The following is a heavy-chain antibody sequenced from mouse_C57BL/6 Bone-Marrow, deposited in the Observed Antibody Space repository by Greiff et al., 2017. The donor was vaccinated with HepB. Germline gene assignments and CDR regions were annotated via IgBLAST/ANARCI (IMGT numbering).Heavy chain of an antibody. CDR3: ARRITTVYAMDY. J-gene: IGHJ4*01. CDR1: GFTFSDYY. Sequence: EVKLVESGGGLVQPGGSLKLSCAASGFTFSDYYMYWVRQTPEKRLEWVAYISNGGGSTYYPDTVKGRFTISRDNAKNTLYLQMSRLKSEDTAMYYRARRITTVYAMDYWGQGTSVTVSS. V-gene: IGHV5-12*01. CDR2: ISNGGGST. D-gene: IGHD1-1*01.